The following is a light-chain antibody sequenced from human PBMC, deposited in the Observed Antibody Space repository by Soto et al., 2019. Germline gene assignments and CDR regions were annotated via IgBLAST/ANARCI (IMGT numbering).Light chain of an antibody. CDR2: FAS. CDR1: QTVDRH. J-gene: IGKJ2*01. Sequence: DIQMTQSPSSLSASIGDRVTITCRASQTVDRHVSWYQQKLGEAPKLLMFFASSLQSGVPSRFSGSGAGTNFTLTISSLQPEDFAAYYCHQSYNTPHTVGQGTKVEIK. CDR3: HQSYNTPHT. V-gene: IGKV1-39*01.